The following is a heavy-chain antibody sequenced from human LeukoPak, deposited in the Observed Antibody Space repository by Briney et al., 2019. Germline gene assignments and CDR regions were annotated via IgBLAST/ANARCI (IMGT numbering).Heavy chain of an antibody. J-gene: IGHJ6*02. CDR2: MGWNSART. CDR1: ESTFDHA. D-gene: IGHD3-10*01. CDR3: GKDISAGGMDV. Sequence: GGSLRLSCTASESTFDHAMHWVRQTPGKGLEWVSGMGWNSARTGYADSVRGRFTISRDNAKNSLYLQMNSLRAEDTALYYCGKDISAGGMDVWGQGTTVTVSS. V-gene: IGHV3-9*01.